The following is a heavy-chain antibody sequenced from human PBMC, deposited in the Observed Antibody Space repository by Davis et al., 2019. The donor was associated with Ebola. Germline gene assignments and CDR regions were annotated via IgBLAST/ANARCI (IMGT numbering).Heavy chain of an antibody. CDR3: ARHVSVNSGWYYFDY. V-gene: IGHV4-39*01. J-gene: IGHJ4*02. CDR1: GGSISSSSYY. Sequence: PSETLSLTCTVSGGSISSSSYYWGWIRQPPGKGLEWIGSIYYSGSTYYNPSLKSRVTISVDTSKNQFSLKLSSVTAADTAVYYCARHVSVNSGWYYFDYWGQGTLVTVSS. CDR2: IYYSGST. D-gene: IGHD6-19*01.